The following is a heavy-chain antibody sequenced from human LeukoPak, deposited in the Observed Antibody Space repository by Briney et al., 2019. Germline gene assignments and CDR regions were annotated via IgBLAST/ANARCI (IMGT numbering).Heavy chain of an antibody. V-gene: IGHV1-8*01. CDR1: GYTFTSYD. CDR3: ATSLTPSGWYRSLTPYYYYYMDV. J-gene: IGHJ6*03. CDR2: MNPNSGNT. D-gene: IGHD6-19*01. Sequence: ASVNVSCKASGYTFTSYDINWVRQATGQGLEWMGWMNPNSGNTGYAQKFQGRVTMTRNTSISTAYMELSSLRSEDTAVYYCATSLTPSGWYRSLTPYYYYYMDVWGKGTTVTVSS.